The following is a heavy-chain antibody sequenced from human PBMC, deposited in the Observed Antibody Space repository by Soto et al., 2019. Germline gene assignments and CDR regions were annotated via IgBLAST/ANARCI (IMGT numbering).Heavy chain of an antibody. CDR3: AVNSSGYYATAGY. CDR1: GYTFTSYY. J-gene: IGHJ4*02. V-gene: IGHV1-46*03. Sequence: QVQLVQSGAEVKKPGALVKVSCKASGYTFTSYYLHWVRQAPGLGLEWKGIINPSGGSTNYAQKFQGRVNMTRDTSTSTVYMELVSLRSEGTAVYYWAVNSSGYYATAGYWDQGTLFTVSP. D-gene: IGHD3-22*01. CDR2: INPSGGST.